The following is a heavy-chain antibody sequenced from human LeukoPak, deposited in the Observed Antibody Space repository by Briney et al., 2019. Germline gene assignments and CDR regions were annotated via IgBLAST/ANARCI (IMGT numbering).Heavy chain of an antibody. D-gene: IGHD2/OR15-2a*01. CDR1: GGSFSGYY. V-gene: IGHV4-34*01. CDR2: INHSGNT. J-gene: IGHJ5*02. CDR3: ARGPIGGWFDP. Sequence: KPSETLSLTCAVYGGSFSGYYWSWIRQPPGKGLEWIGEINHSGNTNYNPSLKSRVTISVDTSKNQFSLKLSSVTAADTAVYYCARGPIGGWFDPWGQGTLVTVSS.